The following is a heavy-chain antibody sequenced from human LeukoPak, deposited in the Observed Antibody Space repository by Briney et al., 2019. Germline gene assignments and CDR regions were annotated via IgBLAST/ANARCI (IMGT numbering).Heavy chain of an antibody. Sequence: GASVKVSCKASGGTFSSYAISWVRQAPGQGLAWMGRIIPILGIANYAQKFQGRVTITADKSTSTAYMELSSLRSEDTAVYYCARDLGTTWDYYYGMDVWGQGTTITVSS. J-gene: IGHJ6*02. CDR3: ARDLGTTWDYYYGMDV. D-gene: IGHD3-16*01. CDR2: IIPILGIA. V-gene: IGHV1-69*04. CDR1: GGTFSSYA.